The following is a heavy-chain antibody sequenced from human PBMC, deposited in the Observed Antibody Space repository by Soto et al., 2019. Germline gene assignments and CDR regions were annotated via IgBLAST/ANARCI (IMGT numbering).Heavy chain of an antibody. CDR2: ISSSSSTI. CDR3: ARADEVVVAATNY. V-gene: IGHV3-48*01. Sequence: EVQLVESGGGLVQPGGSLRLSCAASRFTFSSYSMNWVRQAPGKGLEWVSYISSSSSTIYYADSVKGRFTISRDNAKNSLYLQMNSLRAEDTAVYYCARADEVVVAATNYWGQGTLVTVSS. J-gene: IGHJ4*02. D-gene: IGHD2-15*01. CDR1: RFTFSSYS.